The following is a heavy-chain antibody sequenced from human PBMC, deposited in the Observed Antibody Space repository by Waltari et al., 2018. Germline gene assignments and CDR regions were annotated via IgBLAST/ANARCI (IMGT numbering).Heavy chain of an antibody. CDR3: ARGPWVDY. V-gene: IGHV4-34*01. J-gene: IGHJ4*02. CDR2: INHSGST. D-gene: IGHD7-27*01. CDR1: GRSFSGYY. Sequence: QVQLQQWGAGLLKPSETLSRTCAVYGRSFSGYYWSWIRQPPGKGLEWIGEINHSGSTNYNPSLKSRVTISVDTSKNQFSLKLSSVTAADTAVYYCARGPWVDYRGQGTLVTVSS.